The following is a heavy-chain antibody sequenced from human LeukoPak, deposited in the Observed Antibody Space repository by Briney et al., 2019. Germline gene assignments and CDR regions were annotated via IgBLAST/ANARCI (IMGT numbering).Heavy chain of an antibody. Sequence: SVKVSCKASGGTFSSYTISWVRQAPGQGLEWMGRIIPILGIANYAQKFQGRVTITADKSTSTAYMELSSLRSEDTAVYYWARDEYYDFWSGYQYWGQGTLVTVSS. V-gene: IGHV1-69*04. J-gene: IGHJ4*02. CDR2: IIPILGIA. D-gene: IGHD3-3*01. CDR3: ARDEYYDFWSGYQY. CDR1: GGTFSSYT.